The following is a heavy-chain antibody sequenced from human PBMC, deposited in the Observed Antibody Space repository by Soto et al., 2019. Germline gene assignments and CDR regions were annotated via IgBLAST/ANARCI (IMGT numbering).Heavy chain of an antibody. CDR1: GFTFSSYG. D-gene: IGHD4-17*01. J-gene: IGHJ6*02. CDR3: AKTTLVTTFPPRDYYYGMDV. V-gene: IGHV3-30*18. CDR2: ISYDGSNK. Sequence: GGSLRLSCAASGFTFSSYGMHWVRQAPGKGLEWVAVISYDGSNKYYADSVKGRFTISRDNSKNTLYLQMNSLRAEDTAVYYCAKTTLVTTFPPRDYYYGMDVWGQGTTVTVSS.